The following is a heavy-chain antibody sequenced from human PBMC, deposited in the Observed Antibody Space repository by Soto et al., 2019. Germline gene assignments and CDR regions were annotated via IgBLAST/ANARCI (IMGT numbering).Heavy chain of an antibody. J-gene: IGHJ6*02. CDR2: IWYDGSNK. CDR1: GFTFRTYG. D-gene: IGHD1-26*01. CDR3: ARDTFGGSYSHYYYGMDV. Sequence: QVQLVESGGGVVQPGRSLRLSCAASGFTFRTYGMHWVRQAPGKGLEWVAVIWYDGSNKYYADSVKGRFTISRDNSKKTLYLQMNSLRAEDTAVYYCARDTFGGSYSHYYYGMDVWGQGTTVTVSS. V-gene: IGHV3-33*01.